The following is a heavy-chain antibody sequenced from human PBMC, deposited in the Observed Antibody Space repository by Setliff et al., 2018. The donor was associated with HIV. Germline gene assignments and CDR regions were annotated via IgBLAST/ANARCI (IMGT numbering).Heavy chain of an antibody. CDR1: GGSISSSSYY. Sequence: KSSETLSLTSTVSGGSISSSSYYWGWIRQPPGKGLEWIGSIYYSGSTYYNPSLKSRVTISVDTSKNQFSLKLSSVTAADTAVYYCARHERSIFGVTYSYYMDVWGKGTTVTVSS. CDR2: IYYSGST. CDR3: ARHERSIFGVTYSYYMDV. J-gene: IGHJ6*03. V-gene: IGHV4-39*01. D-gene: IGHD3-3*01.